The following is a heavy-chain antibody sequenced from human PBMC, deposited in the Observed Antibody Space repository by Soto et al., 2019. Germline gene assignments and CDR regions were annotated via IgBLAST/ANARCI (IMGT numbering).Heavy chain of an antibody. CDR3: ARVGGYYGEYHNFDY. J-gene: IGHJ4*01. D-gene: IGHD3-10*01. CDR1: GGSISGYY. CDR2: IYYSGST. Sequence: PSETLSLTCTVSGGSISGYYWSWLRQPPGKGLEWIGNIYYSGSTNYNPSRRSRVTISVDTSRNQFSLKLRSLTVADTAVYYCARVGGYYGEYHNFDYWGHGNLVTVSS. V-gene: IGHV4-59*01.